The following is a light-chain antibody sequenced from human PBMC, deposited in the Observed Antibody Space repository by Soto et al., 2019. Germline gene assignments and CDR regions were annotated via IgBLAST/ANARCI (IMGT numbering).Light chain of an antibody. CDR1: QSVTRN. CDR2: HAS. V-gene: IGKV3-15*01. J-gene: IGKJ5*01. Sequence: EILLTQSPVILSVSPGEIVTLSCTASQSVTRNLAWNQQIPGQAPRLLVYHASVRATGIPARFSGSGSGTEFSLTISNLQSEDFAIYFCQQYHDWPPITFGQGTRLEIK. CDR3: QQYHDWPPIT.